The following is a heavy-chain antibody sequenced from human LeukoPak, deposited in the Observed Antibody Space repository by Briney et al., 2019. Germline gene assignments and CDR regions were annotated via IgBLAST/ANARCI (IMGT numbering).Heavy chain of an antibody. D-gene: IGHD6-19*01. CDR3: TTTKVRRYSRGRGPFDY. CDR2: IKSKTDGGTT. CDR1: GGSFSGYY. V-gene: IGHV3-15*01. J-gene: IGHJ4*02. Sequence: ETLSLTCAVYGGSFSGYYWSWIRQPPGKGLEWVGRIKSKTDGGTTDYAAPVKGRFTISRDDSKNTLYLQMNSLKTEDTAVYYCTTTKVRRYSRGRGPFDYWGQGTLVTVSS.